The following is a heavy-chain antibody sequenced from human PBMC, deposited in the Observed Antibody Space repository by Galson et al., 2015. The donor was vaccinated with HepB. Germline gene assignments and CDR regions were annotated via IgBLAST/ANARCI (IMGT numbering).Heavy chain of an antibody. CDR3: ATQRTAMVFPQGYYYYYGMDV. Sequence: SVKVSCKVSGYTLTELSMHWVRRAPGKGLEWMGGFDPEDGETIYAQKFQGRVTMTEDTSTDTAYMELSSLRSEDTAVYYCATQRTAMVFPQGYYYYYGMDVWGQGTTVTVSS. J-gene: IGHJ6*02. CDR1: GYTLTELS. V-gene: IGHV1-24*01. CDR2: FDPEDGET. D-gene: IGHD5-18*01.